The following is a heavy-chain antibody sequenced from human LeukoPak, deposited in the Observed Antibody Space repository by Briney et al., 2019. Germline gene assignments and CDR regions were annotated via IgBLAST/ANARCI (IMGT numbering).Heavy chain of an antibody. CDR1: GLTVSSKY. J-gene: IGHJ5*02. D-gene: IGHD3-3*01. Sequence: PGGSLRLSCAASGLTVSSKYMSWVRQAPGKGLEGVSSIYIGDSTNYVDSVKGRFTISRDNSRNTLYLQMNGLRVEDTAVYYCASRPDNYDVHLLNHWGQGTLVTVSS. CDR3: ASRPDNYDVHLLNH. CDR2: IYIGDST. V-gene: IGHV3-66*01.